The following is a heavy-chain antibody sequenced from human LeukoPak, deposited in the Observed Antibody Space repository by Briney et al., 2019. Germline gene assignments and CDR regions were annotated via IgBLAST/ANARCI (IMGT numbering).Heavy chain of an antibody. V-gene: IGHV3-48*01. CDR1: GFTFSSYS. CDR2: ISSSSSTI. Sequence: GGSLGLSCAASGFTFSSYSMNWVRQAPGKGLEWVSYISSSSSTIYYADSVKGRFTISRDNAKNSLYLQMNSLRAEDTAVYYCARGRAGSSWPFDYWGQGTLVTVSS. J-gene: IGHJ4*02. CDR3: ARGRAGSSWPFDY. D-gene: IGHD6-13*01.